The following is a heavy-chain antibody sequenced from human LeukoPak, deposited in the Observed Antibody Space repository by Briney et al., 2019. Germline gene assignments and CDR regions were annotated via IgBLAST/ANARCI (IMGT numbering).Heavy chain of an antibody. V-gene: IGHV1-69*04. J-gene: IGHJ3*02. D-gene: IGHD1-26*01. Sequence: SVKVSCKASGGTFSSYAISWVRQAPGQGLEWMGRIIPILGIANYAQKFQGRVTITADKSTSTAYMELSSLRSEDTAVYYCARDVADMGAKGAFDIWGQGTMVTVSS. CDR1: GGTFSSYA. CDR2: IIPILGIA. CDR3: ARDVADMGAKGAFDI.